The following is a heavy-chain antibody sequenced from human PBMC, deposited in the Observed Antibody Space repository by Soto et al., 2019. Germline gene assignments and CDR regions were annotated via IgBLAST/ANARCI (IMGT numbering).Heavy chain of an antibody. V-gene: IGHV1-8*01. Sequence: QVQLVQSGAEVKKPGASVKVSCKASGYTFTSYDINWVRQATGQGLEWMGWMNPNSGNTGYAQKFQGRVTMTRNTSISTAYMELSSLRSEDTAVYYCARGVLDIVVVVVYYYGMDVWGQGTTVTVSS. CDR1: GYTFTSYD. D-gene: IGHD2-15*01. J-gene: IGHJ6*02. CDR3: ARGVLDIVVVVVYYYGMDV. CDR2: MNPNSGNT.